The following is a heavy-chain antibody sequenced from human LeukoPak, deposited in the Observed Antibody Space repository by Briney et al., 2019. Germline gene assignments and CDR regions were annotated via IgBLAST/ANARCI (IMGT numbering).Heavy chain of an antibody. D-gene: IGHD2-2*02. CDR2: IYSDGTT. CDR1: GFTLRVNY. Sequence: GGSLRLSCVASGFTLRVNYMTWIRQTPGRGLEWVSVIYSDGTTKYADSVKGRFTISRDNSKNTLYLQMNSLRAEDTAVYYCAKYLLPSCYRCYYFDYWGQGTLVTVSS. J-gene: IGHJ4*02. CDR3: AKYLLPSCYRCYYFDY. V-gene: IGHV3-53*01.